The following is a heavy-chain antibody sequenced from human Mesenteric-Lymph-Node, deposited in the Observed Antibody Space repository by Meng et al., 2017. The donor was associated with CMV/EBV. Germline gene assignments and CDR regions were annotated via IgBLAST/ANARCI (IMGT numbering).Heavy chain of an antibody. CDR2: INHSGST. Sequence: SETLSLTCAVYGGSFSGYYWSWIRQPPGKGLEWIGEINHSGSTNYNPSLKSRVTISVDTSKNQFSLKLSSVTAADTAVYYCAREPGIAFDYWGQGTLVTVSS. D-gene: IGHD6-13*01. CDR3: AREPGIAFDY. V-gene: IGHV4-34*01. CDR1: GGSFSGYY. J-gene: IGHJ4*02.